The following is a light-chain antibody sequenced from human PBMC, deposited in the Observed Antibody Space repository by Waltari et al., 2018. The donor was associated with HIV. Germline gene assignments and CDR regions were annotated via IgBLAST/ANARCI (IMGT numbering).Light chain of an antibody. J-gene: IGLJ2*01. CDR2: RND. CDR1: SSIIGSKH. V-gene: IGLV1-47*01. CDR3: AAWDDSLSGRGV. Sequence: QSVLTQPPSASGTPGQRVTISCSGISSIIGSKHVYWYPQHPGTDPTILIYRNDQRPSGVPDRCSGSKSATSASLAISGLRSEDEADYYCAAWDDSLSGRGVFGGGTKLTVL.